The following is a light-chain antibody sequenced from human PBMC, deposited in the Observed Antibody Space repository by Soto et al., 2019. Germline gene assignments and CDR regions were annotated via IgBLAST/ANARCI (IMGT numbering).Light chain of an antibody. Sequence: SYELTQPPSVSVSPGQTASITCSGDKLGDKYACWYQQKPGQCPVLVIYQDSKRPSGSPERFSGSNSGNTATLTISGTQAMDEADYYCQTWDSSTVVFGVGTTLTVL. CDR1: KLGDKY. J-gene: IGLJ2*01. V-gene: IGLV3-1*01. CDR3: QTWDSSTVV. CDR2: QDS.